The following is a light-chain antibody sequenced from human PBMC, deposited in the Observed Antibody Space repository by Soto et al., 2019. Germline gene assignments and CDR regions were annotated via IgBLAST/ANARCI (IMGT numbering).Light chain of an antibody. V-gene: IGKV3-20*01. J-gene: IGKJ2*01. CDR3: EQYVSLPYT. CDR1: QSITNNY. Sequence: TQSACTLPLYTGARGTXSCRAIQSITNNYFAWYKQKPGHAPNLLIYFSSKRATGIPDRFSRSGSGTDFTLTITTLEAEDFGIYQSEQYVSLPYTFVQCTKVDIK. CDR2: FSS.